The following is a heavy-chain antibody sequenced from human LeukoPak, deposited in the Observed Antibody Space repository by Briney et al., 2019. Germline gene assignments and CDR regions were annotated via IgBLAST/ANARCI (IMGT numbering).Heavy chain of an antibody. J-gene: IGHJ4*02. CDR1: GFTFSSYT. CDR3: AKDDHGGSGWRDYFDY. CDR2: ISYSNSYI. Sequence: PGGSLRLSCAASGFTFSSYTMNWVRQAPGKGLEWVSSISYSNSYICYADSVKGRFTISRDTAKNSLYLQMNSLRAEDTAVYYCAKDDHGGSGWRDYFDYWGQGTLVTVSS. V-gene: IGHV3-21*01. D-gene: IGHD6-19*01.